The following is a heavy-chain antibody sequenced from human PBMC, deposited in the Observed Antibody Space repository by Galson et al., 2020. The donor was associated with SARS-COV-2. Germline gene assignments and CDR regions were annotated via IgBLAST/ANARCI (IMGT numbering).Heavy chain of an antibody. V-gene: IGHV4-31*03. CDR3: ARYESDTLAGGS. D-gene: IGHD5-12*01. J-gene: IGHJ5*02. CDR2: IYYSGST. Sequence: SETLSLTCTVSGGSINSGDYYWSWIRQHPEKGLEWIGYIYYSGSTYYNPSLKSRVTISIDTSNNQFSLRLSAVTAADTAIYYCARYESDTLAGGSWGRGTLVTVSS. CDR1: GGSINSGDYY.